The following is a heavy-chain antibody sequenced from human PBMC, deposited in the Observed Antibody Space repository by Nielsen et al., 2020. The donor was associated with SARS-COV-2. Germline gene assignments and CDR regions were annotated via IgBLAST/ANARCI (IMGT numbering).Heavy chain of an antibody. CDR2: IYYSGST. CDR1: GGSISSSSYY. D-gene: IGHD5-18*01. CDR3: ARIPMDTAMVDY. Sequence: GSLRLSCTVSGGSISSSSYYWGWIRQPPGKGLEWIGSIYYSGSTYYNPSLKSRVTISVDTSKNQFSLKLSSVTAADTAVYYCARIPMDTAMVDYWGQGTLVTVSS. J-gene: IGHJ4*02. V-gene: IGHV4-39*07.